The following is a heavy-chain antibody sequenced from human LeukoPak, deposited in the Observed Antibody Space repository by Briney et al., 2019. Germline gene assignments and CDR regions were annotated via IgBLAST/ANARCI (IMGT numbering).Heavy chain of an antibody. Sequence: GGSLRLSCAASGFTFSSYSMNWVRQAPGKGLEWVSYISSSSSTIYYADSVKGRFTISRDNAKNSLYLQMNSLRAEDTAVYYCARDRRYYDFWSGWDAFDIWGQGTMVTVSS. D-gene: IGHD3-3*01. J-gene: IGHJ3*02. CDR2: ISSSSSTI. CDR3: ARDRRYYDFWSGWDAFDI. CDR1: GFTFSSYS. V-gene: IGHV3-48*01.